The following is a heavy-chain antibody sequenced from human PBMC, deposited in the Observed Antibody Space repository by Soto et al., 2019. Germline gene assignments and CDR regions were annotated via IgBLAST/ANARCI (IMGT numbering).Heavy chain of an antibody. CDR2: IGTAGDT. CDR1: GFTFTTYD. CDR3: TRGYYCSSTSCYVDALNI. Sequence: EVQLVESGGGLVQPGGSLRLSCAASGFTFTTYDMHWVRQVTGKGLEWVSSIGTAGDTHYADSVKGRFTISRENAKNSLYLQMNSLGGWDTAVYYCTRGYYCSSTSCYVDALNIWGQGTMVTVSS. J-gene: IGHJ3*02. V-gene: IGHV3-13*01. D-gene: IGHD2-2*01.